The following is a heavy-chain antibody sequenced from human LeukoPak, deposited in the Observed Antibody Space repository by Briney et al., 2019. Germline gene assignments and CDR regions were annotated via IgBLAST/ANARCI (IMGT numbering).Heavy chain of an antibody. CDR2: ISSSSTTI. Sequence: GGSLRLSCAASGFTVSNYNRNWVRQAPGKGLEWGSYISSSSTTISYADSVKGRFTVSRDNAKNSLYLEMTSLKDEDTAMFYCARVGDGYSVNYFDYWGQGTLVTVSS. D-gene: IGHD5-24*01. V-gene: IGHV3-48*02. CDR1: GFTVSNYN. CDR3: ARVGDGYSVNYFDY. J-gene: IGHJ4*02.